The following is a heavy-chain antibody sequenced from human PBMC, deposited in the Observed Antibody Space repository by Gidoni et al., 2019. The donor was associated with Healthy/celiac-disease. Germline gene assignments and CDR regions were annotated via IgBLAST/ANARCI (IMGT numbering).Heavy chain of an antibody. CDR3: AKDLLSLYYDSSGPDY. D-gene: IGHD3-22*01. CDR1: GFTFSSYA. V-gene: IGHV3-23*01. J-gene: IGHJ4*02. CDR2: ISGSGGST. Sequence: EVQLLESGGGLVQPGGSLRLSCAASGFTFSSYAMSWVRQAPGKGLEWVSAISGSGGSTYYADSVKGRFTISRDNSKNTLYLQMNSLRAEDTAVYYCAKDLLSLYYDSSGPDYWGQGTLVTVSS.